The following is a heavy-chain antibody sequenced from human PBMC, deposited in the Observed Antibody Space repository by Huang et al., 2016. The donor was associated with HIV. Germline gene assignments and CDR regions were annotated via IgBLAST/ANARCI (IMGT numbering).Heavy chain of an antibody. CDR1: TFRFGAYW. CDR2: IKQDEREK. J-gene: IGHJ6*02. V-gene: IGHV3-7*01. CDR3: ATKTAAMDI. Sequence: VESGGRLVQPGGSIRLSCVGSTFRFGAYWMSWVRQSAGKGLERVANIKQDEREKYYVDSVKGRVNISRDNAKKVLFLEMNNVRVEDTATYYCATKTAAMDIWGQGTTVTVS. D-gene: IGHD1-7*01.